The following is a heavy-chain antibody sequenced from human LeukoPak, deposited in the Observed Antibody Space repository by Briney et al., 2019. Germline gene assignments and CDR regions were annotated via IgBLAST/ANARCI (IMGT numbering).Heavy chain of an antibody. V-gene: IGHV3-21*01. J-gene: IGHJ6*03. D-gene: IGHD1-1*01. CDR2: ISSSSSYI. Sequence: GGSLRLSCAASGFTFSSYSMNWVPQAPGKGLEWVSSISSSSSYIYYADSVKGRFTISRDNAKNSLYLQMNSLRAEDTAVYYCARTDGWNGTRASYYYYMDVWGKGTTVTVSS. CDR1: GFTFSSYS. CDR3: ARTDGWNGTRASYYYYMDV.